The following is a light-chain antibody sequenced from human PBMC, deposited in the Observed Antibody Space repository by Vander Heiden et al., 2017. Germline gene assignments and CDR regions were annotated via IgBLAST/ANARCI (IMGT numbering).Light chain of an antibody. V-gene: IGKV6-21*01. CDR1: QSIGSS. CDR2: YAS. J-gene: IGKJ3*01. CDR3: HQSSSLPFT. Sequence: EIVLTQSPDSQSVSPKEKVTITCRASQSIGSSLHWYQQKPDQSPKHLIKYASQSFSGVPSRFSGSGSGTDFTLTINSLEAEGAATYYCHQSSSLPFTFGPGTKVDIK.